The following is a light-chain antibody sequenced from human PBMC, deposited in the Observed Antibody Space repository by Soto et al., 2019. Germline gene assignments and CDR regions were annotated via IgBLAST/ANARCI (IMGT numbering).Light chain of an antibody. CDR2: GAS. V-gene: IGKV3-20*01. CDR3: QQYGSSPTWT. CDR1: QSVSNNY. J-gene: IGKJ1*01. Sequence: ESVLTQSPGTLSLSPGERATLSCRASQSVSNNYLAWYQQKPGQAPRLLIYGASTGATGIPDRFSGSGSGTDFTLTISRLEPEDSAVYYCQQYGSSPTWTFGQGTKVDIK.